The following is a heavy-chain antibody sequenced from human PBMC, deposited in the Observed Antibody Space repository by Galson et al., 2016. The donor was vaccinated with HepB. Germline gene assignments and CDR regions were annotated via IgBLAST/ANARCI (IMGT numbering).Heavy chain of an antibody. CDR2: ISYDGSQE. D-gene: IGHD3-16*01. V-gene: IGHV3-30*18. Sequence: SLRLSCAASGFTFNIFGMHWVRQAPGKGLEWVAVISYDGSQEYYADPVKDRFTISRDNSKNTLHLQMNSLRTEDTALYFCAKDLHDYVWGSHLYVYYGMDVWGQGTTVTVSS. CDR3: AKDLHDYVWGSHLYVYYGMDV. J-gene: IGHJ6*02. CDR1: GFTFNIFG.